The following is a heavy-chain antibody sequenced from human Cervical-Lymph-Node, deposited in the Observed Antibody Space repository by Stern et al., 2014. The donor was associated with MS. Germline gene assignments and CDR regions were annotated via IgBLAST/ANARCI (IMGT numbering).Heavy chain of an antibody. D-gene: IGHD1-1*01. CDR3: ARDTSSPERSDW. CDR1: GFTVSRDY. J-gene: IGHJ4*02. Sequence: EVQLVESGGGVLQPGGSLRLSCTASGFTVSRDYMTWVRQAPGQGLEWVSLITNVGSTFYTDSVKGRFTISRDDSKNTVYLHMTSLRAEDTAMYYCARDTSSPERSDWWGQGTLVTVSS. V-gene: IGHV3-53*01. CDR2: ITNVGST.